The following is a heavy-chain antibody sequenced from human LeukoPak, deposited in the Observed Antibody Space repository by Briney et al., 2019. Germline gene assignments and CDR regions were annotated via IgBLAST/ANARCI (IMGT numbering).Heavy chain of an antibody. J-gene: IGHJ4*02. CDR2: IYPADSET. Sequence: KDGESLKISCKASGYDFSTYWIGWVRQMPGKGLEWMGTIYPADSETRYGPSFQGQVTISADKSINTAYLQWSSLKASDTAMYYCSRPSNSGVDDWGQGTLVTVSS. CDR1: GYDFSTYW. CDR3: SRPSNSGVDD. V-gene: IGHV5-51*01. D-gene: IGHD6-19*01.